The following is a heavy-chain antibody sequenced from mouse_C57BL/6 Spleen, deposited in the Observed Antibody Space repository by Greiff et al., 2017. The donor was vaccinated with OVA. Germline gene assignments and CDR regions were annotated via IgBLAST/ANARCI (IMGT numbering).Heavy chain of an antibody. CDR3: ARGYDYAYYAMDY. Sequence: EVKLVESGGGLVKPGGSLKLSCAASGFTFSDYGMHWVRQAPEKGLEWVAYISSGSSTIYYADTVKGRFTISRDNAKNTLFLQMTSLRSEDTAMYYCARGYDYAYYAMDYWGQGTSVTVSS. CDR2: ISSGSSTI. V-gene: IGHV5-17*01. D-gene: IGHD2-4*01. J-gene: IGHJ4*01. CDR1: GFTFSDYG.